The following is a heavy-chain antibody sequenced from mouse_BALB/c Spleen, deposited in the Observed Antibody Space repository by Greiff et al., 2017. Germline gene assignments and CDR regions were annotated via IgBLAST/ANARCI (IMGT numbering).Heavy chain of an antibody. CDR3: ARRRYDGDYFDY. D-gene: IGHD2-14*01. CDR2: INPSTGYT. V-gene: IGHV1-7*01. CDR1: GYTFTSYW. Sequence: VQLQQSGAELAKPGASVKMSCKASGYTFTSYWMHWVKQRPGQGLEWIGYINPSTGYTEYNQKFKDKATLTADKSSSTAYMQLSSLTSEDSAVYYCARRRYDGDYFDYWGQGTTLTVSS. J-gene: IGHJ2*01.